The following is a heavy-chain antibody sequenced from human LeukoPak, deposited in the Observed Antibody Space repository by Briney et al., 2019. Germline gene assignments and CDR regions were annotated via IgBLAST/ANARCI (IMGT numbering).Heavy chain of an antibody. V-gene: IGHV3-7*01. CDR2: INQDGSEK. CDR3: VRDDYDFWSGYQRYFEF. D-gene: IGHD3-3*01. Sequence: GGSLRLSCAVSGFTFSDYWMTWVRQAPGKGLEWVANINQDGSEKYYVDSVEGRFTISRDSVKNSLYLQMTSVRADDTAMYYCVRDDYDFWSGYQRYFEFWSQGTLVTVSS. J-gene: IGHJ4*02. CDR1: GFTFSDYW.